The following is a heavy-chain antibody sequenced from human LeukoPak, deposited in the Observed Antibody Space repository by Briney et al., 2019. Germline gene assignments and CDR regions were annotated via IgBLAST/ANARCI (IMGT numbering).Heavy chain of an antibody. J-gene: IGHJ6*02. V-gene: IGHV1-69*04. CDR1: GSTFSSYA. CDR2: IIPIFGIA. Sequence: SVKVSCKASGSTFSSYAISWVRQAPGQGLEWMGRIIPIFGIANYAQKFQGRVTIIADKSTSTAYMELSSLRSEDTAVYYCASSRRGVVVTAMDYYYGMDVWGQGTTVTVSS. CDR3: ASSRRGVVVTAMDYYYGMDV. D-gene: IGHD2-21*02.